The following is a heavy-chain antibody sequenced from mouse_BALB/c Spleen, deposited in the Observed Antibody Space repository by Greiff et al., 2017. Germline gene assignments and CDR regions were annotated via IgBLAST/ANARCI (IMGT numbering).Heavy chain of an antibody. V-gene: IGHV5-12-1*01. CDR1: GFAFSSYD. CDR2: ISSGGGST. Sequence: EVHLVESGAGLVKPGGSLKLSCAASGFAFSSYDMSWVRQTPEKRLEWVAYISSGGGSTYYPDTVKGRFTISRDNAKNTLYLQMSSLKSEDTAMYYCARLYYGYDGFAYWGQGTLVTVSA. J-gene: IGHJ3*01. CDR3: ARLYYGYDGFAY. D-gene: IGHD2-2*01.